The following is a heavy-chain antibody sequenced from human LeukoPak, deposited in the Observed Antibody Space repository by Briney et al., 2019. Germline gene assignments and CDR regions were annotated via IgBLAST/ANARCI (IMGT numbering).Heavy chain of an antibody. CDR1: GFTFSSYS. V-gene: IGHV3-48*02. Sequence: PGGSLRLSCAASGFTFSSYSINWVRQAPGQGLEWISYIRSTSSTIYYADSVKGRFTISRDNAKNSLYLQMNSLRDEDTAVYYCARGDYGDYVYYFDYWGPGTLVTVSS. J-gene: IGHJ4*02. D-gene: IGHD4-17*01. CDR3: ARGDYGDYVYYFDY. CDR2: IRSTSSTI.